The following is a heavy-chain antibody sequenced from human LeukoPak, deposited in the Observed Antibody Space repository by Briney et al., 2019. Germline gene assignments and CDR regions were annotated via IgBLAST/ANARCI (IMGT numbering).Heavy chain of an antibody. CDR1: GGSISSYY. V-gene: IGHV4-4*09. CDR2: IYTSGST. J-gene: IGHJ6*03. CDR3: ASGYYYMDV. Sequence: SETLSLTCTVSGGSISSYYWSWIRQPPGKGLEWIGYIYTSGSTNYNPSLKSRVTISVDTSKNPFSLKLISVTAADTAVYYCASGYYYMDVWGKGTTVTVSS.